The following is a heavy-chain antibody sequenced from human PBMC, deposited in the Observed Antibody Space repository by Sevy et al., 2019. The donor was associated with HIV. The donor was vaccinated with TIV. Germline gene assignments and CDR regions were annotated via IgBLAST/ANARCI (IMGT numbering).Heavy chain of an antibody. V-gene: IGHV3-48*02. Sequence: GGSLRLSCVASGFRFSDEPMNWVRQAPGKGLEWISNIRSDSSVMSYADTVRGRFTVSRDNARNPLSLQLNSLRDEDTALYYCVRDTQFGYDYWGQGTLVTVSS. CDR3: VRDTQFGYDY. J-gene: IGHJ4*02. CDR1: GFRFSDEP. CDR2: IRSDSSVM. D-gene: IGHD3-22*01.